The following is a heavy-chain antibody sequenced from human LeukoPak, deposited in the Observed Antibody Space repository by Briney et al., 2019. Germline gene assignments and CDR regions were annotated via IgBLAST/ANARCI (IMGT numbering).Heavy chain of an antibody. CDR2: MKQDGSEK. Sequence: GGSLRLSCAASGFTFSNYWMIWVRQAPGKGLEWVANMKQDGSEKYYVDSVKGRFTISRDNAKNSLYLQMNSLRADDTAIYYCARGYSYGYVDYWGQGTLVTVSS. CDR1: GFTFSNYW. CDR3: ARGYSYGYVDY. D-gene: IGHD5-18*01. V-gene: IGHV3-7*01. J-gene: IGHJ4*02.